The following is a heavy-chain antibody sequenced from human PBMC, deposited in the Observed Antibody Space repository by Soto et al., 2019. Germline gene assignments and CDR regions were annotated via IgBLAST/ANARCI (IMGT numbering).Heavy chain of an antibody. Sequence: EVQLLESGGGLVQPGGSLRLSCAASGFTFNNYAMGWVRQAPGKGLEWVSAITDSGDDTYYIDSVKGRFTISRDNSKSTLYLQMNSLTAEDTAIYYCAKLGSSSWSPHYYFDYWGQGTLFTVSS. CDR2: ITDSGDDT. J-gene: IGHJ4*02. CDR3: AKLGSSSWSPHYYFDY. V-gene: IGHV3-23*01. D-gene: IGHD2-2*01. CDR1: GFTFNNYA.